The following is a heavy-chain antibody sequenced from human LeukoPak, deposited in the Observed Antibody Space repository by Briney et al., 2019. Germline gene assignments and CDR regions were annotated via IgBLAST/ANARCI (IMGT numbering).Heavy chain of an antibody. V-gene: IGHV4-30-4*01. CDR2: IYYSGST. D-gene: IGHD4-17*01. Sequence: SETLSLTCTVSGGSISSGDYYWSWIRQPPGKGLEWIGYIYYSGSTYYNPSLKSRVTISVDTSKSQFSLKLSSVTAADTAVYYCARAGVTVTTPEVYYYYGMDVWGQGTTVTVSS. J-gene: IGHJ6*02. CDR1: GGSISSGDYY. CDR3: ARAGVTVTTPEVYYYYGMDV.